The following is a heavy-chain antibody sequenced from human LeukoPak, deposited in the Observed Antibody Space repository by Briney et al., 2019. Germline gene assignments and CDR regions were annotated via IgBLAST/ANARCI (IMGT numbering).Heavy chain of an antibody. V-gene: IGHV4-34*01. CDR3: ARLSQYYDYVWGSYRNHDAFDI. J-gene: IGHJ3*02. CDR2: INHSGST. D-gene: IGHD3-16*02. Sequence: KPSETLSLTCAVYGGSFSGYYWSWIRQPPGKGLEWTGEINHSGSTNYNPSLKSRVTISVDTSKNQFSLKLSSVTAADTAVYYCARLSQYYDYVWGSYRNHDAFDIWGQGTMVTVSS. CDR1: GGSFSGYY.